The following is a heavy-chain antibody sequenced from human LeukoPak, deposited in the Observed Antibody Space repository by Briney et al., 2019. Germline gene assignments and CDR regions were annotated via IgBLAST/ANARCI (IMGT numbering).Heavy chain of an antibody. D-gene: IGHD2-21*02. CDR2: IHPNTGGT. V-gene: IGHV1-2*02. Sequence: ASVKVSCKASGYTFTGHYIHWVRQAPGQGLEWMGWIHPNTGGTKYAQKFQGRVTMTRDTSSSTAYMELSSLRSDDTAVYYCARGCGGDCWRDSSGYPPPSYWGQGTLVTVSS. J-gene: IGHJ4*02. CDR3: ARGCGGDCWRDSSGYPPPSY. CDR1: GYTFTGHY.